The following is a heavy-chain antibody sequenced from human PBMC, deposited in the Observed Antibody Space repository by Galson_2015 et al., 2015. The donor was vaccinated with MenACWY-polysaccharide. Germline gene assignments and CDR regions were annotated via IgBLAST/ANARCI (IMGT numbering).Heavy chain of an antibody. D-gene: IGHD2-15*01. Sequence: QSGAEVKKPGESLTISCQGSGYSFTSYWIGWVRQMPGKGLEWMGVIYPSDSDTRYSPSFQGQVTFSADKSINTAYLQWSSLRASDSAMYYCARHAKYCSGGSCHLDYWGQGTLVTVSS. CDR2: IYPSDSDT. J-gene: IGHJ4*02. CDR1: GYSFTSYW. V-gene: IGHV5-51*01. CDR3: ARHAKYCSGGSCHLDY.